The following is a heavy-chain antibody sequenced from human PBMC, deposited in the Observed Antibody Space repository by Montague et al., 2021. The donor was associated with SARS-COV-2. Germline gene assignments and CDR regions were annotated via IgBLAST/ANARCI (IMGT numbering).Heavy chain of an antibody. CDR3: ARDLEWFGELVDAFDI. D-gene: IGHD3-10*01. CDR1: GFTFGDYG. CDR2: INWNGGST. J-gene: IGHJ3*02. Sequence: SLRLSCAASGFTFGDYGMSWVRQAPGKGLEWVSGINWNGGSTGYADSVKGRFTISRDNAKNSLYLQMNSLRAEDTALYNCARDLEWFGELVDAFDIWGQGTMVTVSS. V-gene: IGHV3-20*01.